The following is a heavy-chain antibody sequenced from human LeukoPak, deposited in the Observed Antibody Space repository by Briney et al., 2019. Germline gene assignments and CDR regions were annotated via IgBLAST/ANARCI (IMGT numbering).Heavy chain of an antibody. J-gene: IGHJ4*02. CDR2: IYTSGST. D-gene: IGHD1-26*01. CDR1: GGSLSSYF. CDR3: ARESGTERYFDY. Sequence: SETLSLTCTVSGGSLSSYFWSWIRQPAGKGLEWIGRIYTSGSTNYNPSLKSRVTMSVDTSKNQFSLKLSSVTAADTAVYYCARESGTERYFDYWGQGTLLTVSS. V-gene: IGHV4-4*07.